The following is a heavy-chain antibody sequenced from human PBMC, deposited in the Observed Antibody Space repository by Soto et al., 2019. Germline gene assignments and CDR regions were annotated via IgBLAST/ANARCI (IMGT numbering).Heavy chain of an antibody. V-gene: IGHV4-31*03. Sequence: SETLPLTCTVSGGTISSGGYYWSWIRQHPGKGLEWVGYSYYSGSTYYNPSLKSRVTISVDTSKNQFSLKLSSVTAADTAVYYCAGITTLGVDQNWCQRTLLTLS. D-gene: IGHD3-3*01. J-gene: IGHJ4*02. CDR3: AGITTLGVDQN. CDR1: GGTISSGGYY. CDR2: SYYSGST.